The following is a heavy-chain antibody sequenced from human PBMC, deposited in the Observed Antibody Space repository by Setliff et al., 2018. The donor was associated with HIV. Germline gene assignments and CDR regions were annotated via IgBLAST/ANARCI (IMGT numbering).Heavy chain of an antibody. V-gene: IGHV1-2*06. CDR2: INPNMGDT. CDR3: ARQDIPTGYYLVDY. Sequence: GASVKVSCKASGYKFTGHHIQWMRQAPGQGLEWMGRINPNMGDTQYAQKFQGRIIMTRDTSINTVYMELSSLTSDDTALYYCARQDIPTGYYLVDYWGQGTQVTVSS. D-gene: IGHD3-9*01. J-gene: IGHJ4*02. CDR1: GYKFTGHH.